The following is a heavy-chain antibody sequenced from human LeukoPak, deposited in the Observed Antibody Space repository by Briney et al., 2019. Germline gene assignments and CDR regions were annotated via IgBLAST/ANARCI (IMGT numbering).Heavy chain of an antibody. Sequence: ASVTVSCKVSGYTLTELSMHWVRQAPGKGLEWMGGFDLEDGEKIYAQKFQGRVTRTDDTSTDTAYMELSSLRSEDTAVYYCATIVRDYYDTDGFDYWGQVTLVTVSS. J-gene: IGHJ4*02. CDR1: GYTLTELS. CDR2: FDLEDGEK. CDR3: ATIVRDYYDTDGFDY. D-gene: IGHD3-22*01. V-gene: IGHV1-24*01.